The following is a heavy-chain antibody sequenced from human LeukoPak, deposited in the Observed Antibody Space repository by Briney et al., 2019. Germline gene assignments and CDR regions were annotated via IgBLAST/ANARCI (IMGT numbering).Heavy chain of an antibody. V-gene: IGHV3-23*01. CDR1: GFTFSTFA. CDR3: AREWLGYFDY. J-gene: IGHJ4*02. Sequence: GGSLRLSCAASGFTFSTFALTWVRQAPGKGLEWVSAISGSGANTYYADSVKGRFTISRDNSKNTVYLQMNSLRAEDTAVYYCAREWLGYFDYWGQGTLVTVSS. D-gene: IGHD3-22*01. CDR2: ISGSGANT.